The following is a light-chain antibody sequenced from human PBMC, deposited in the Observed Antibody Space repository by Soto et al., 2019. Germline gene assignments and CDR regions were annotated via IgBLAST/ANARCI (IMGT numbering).Light chain of an antibody. V-gene: IGKV1-5*03. J-gene: IGKJ2*01. CDR2: EAS. Sequence: DIQMTQSPSTLSASVGDRVTITCRASQSISRWLAWYQQKPGTVPKLLIYEASTLESGVPSRFSGSRSGTEFTLTVSSLQPHDFATYYCQQYNDSFPYTFGQGTKLEIK. CDR3: QQYNDSFPYT. CDR1: QSISRW.